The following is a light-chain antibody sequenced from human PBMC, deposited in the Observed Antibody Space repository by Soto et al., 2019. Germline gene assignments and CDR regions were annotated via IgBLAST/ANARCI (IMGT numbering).Light chain of an antibody. V-gene: IGKV3-20*01. Sequence: EIVLTQSPDTLSLSPGERATLSCRASQSVSNNYLSWYQQKPGQAPRLLIYTASTRATGIPDRFSGSGSGTDVTLTISRLEPEDFAVYYCQQYGSPPPRYTVGQGTKLEIK. CDR3: QQYGSPPPRYT. CDR1: QSVSNNY. CDR2: TAS. J-gene: IGKJ2*01.